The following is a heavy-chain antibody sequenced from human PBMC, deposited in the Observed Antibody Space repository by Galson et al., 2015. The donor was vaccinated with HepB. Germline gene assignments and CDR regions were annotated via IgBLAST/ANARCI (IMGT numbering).Heavy chain of an antibody. CDR2: IYYSGST. Sequence: LSLTCTVSGGSVSSGSYYWSWIRQPPGKGLEWIGYIYYSGSTNYNPSLKSRVTISVDTSKNQFSLKLSSVTAADTAVYYCARVSRSYYGSGSLDYWDQGTLVTVSS. J-gene: IGHJ4*02. CDR1: GGSVSSGSYY. D-gene: IGHD3-10*01. V-gene: IGHV4-61*01. CDR3: ARVSRSYYGSGSLDY.